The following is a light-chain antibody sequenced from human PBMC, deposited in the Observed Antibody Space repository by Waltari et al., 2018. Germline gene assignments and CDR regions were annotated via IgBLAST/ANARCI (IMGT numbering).Light chain of an antibody. CDR3: QSADSIGSVV. V-gene: IGLV3-25*03. J-gene: IGLJ2*01. CDR1: ALSKQY. Sequence: SFELTQPPSLSVSPGQTARITCSGDALSKQYAHWHQQRPGLAPVLVIYKDTERPSGIPGRFSGSSSGTTVTLTISGVQAEDEADYYCQSADSIGSVVFGGGTKLTVL. CDR2: KDT.